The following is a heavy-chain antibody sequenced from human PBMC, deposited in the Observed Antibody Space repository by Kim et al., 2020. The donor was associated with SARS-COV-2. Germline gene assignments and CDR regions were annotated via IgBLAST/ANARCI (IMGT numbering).Heavy chain of an antibody. D-gene: IGHD3-10*02. J-gene: IGHJ6*02. V-gene: IGHV3-74*01. CDR1: GFTFSSYW. Sequence: GGSLRLSCAASGFTFSSYWMHWVRQAPGKGLVWVSRINGDGSSTSYADSVKGRFTISRDNAKNTLFLQMNSLRAEDTAVYYCARESHYYVGGQYYYAMDVWGQGTTVTVSS. CDR3: ARESHYYVGGQYYYAMDV. CDR2: INGDGSST.